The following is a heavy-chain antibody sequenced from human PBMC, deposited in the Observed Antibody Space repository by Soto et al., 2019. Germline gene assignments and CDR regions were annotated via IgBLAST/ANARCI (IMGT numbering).Heavy chain of an antibody. CDR3: VTHWRGTTGLRGLAV. CDR1: GFSFDTYS. D-gene: IGHD3-10*01. J-gene: IGHJ6*02. V-gene: IGHV3-23*01. CDR2: ISASGDTT. Sequence: QVLESGGNSVQSGGSLRLSCAASGFSFDTYSMRWVRLAPGKGLECVSAISASGDTTYYAHSVKGRCTVSRDNSKNTVLVQRDSLRVEDTDLYSCVTHWRGTTGLRGLAVWGHGTGVTVSS.